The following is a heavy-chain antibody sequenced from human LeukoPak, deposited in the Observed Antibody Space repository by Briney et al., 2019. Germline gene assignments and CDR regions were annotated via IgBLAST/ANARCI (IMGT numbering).Heavy chain of an antibody. V-gene: IGHV3-66*01. D-gene: IGHD3-10*01. CDR2: TYSDGTT. CDR1: GSTVSSYY. CDR3: ARGVSGSSYHFDY. Sequence: GGSLRLSCAASGSTVSSYYMSWVRQAPGRGLEWVSVTYSDGTTTYADSVKGTFTISRDNSKNTLYLQMNSLRAEDTAVYYCARGVSGSSYHFDYWGQGTLVTVSS. J-gene: IGHJ4*02.